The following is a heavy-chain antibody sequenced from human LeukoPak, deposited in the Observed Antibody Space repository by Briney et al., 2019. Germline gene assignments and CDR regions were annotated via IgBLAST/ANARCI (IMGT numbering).Heavy chain of an antibody. Sequence: SETLSLTCTVSGGSISSSSYYWGWIRQPPGKGLEWIGSIYYSGSTYYNPSLKSRVTISVDTSKNQFSLKLSSVTAADTAVYYCARGTMVRGVIISSGSFDYWGQGTLVTVSS. D-gene: IGHD3-10*01. CDR2: IYYSGST. V-gene: IGHV4-39*01. CDR3: ARGTMVRGVIISSGSFDY. J-gene: IGHJ4*02. CDR1: GGSISSSSYY.